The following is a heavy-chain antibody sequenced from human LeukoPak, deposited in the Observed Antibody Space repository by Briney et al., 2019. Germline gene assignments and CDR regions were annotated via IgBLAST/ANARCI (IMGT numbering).Heavy chain of an antibody. D-gene: IGHD1-26*01. Sequence: ASVKVSCKASGYTFTDYYMHWVRQAAGQGLEWMGRINPKSGGTNYAQKFQGRVTMTRDTSIFTAYMEMSSLRSDDAAVYYCARDRGGSGLRNMFDPWGQGTLVTVSS. J-gene: IGHJ5*02. V-gene: IGHV1-2*06. CDR3: ARDRGGSGLRNMFDP. CDR1: GYTFTDYY. CDR2: INPKSGGT.